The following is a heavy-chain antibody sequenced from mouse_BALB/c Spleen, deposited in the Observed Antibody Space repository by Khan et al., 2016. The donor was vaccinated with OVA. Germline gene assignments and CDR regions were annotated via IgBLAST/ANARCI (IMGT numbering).Heavy chain of an antibody. Sequence: QVQLKQSGPGLVAPSQSLSITCTVSGFSLTSYGVHWVRQPPGKGLEWLGVIWAGGSTNYNSALMSRLSISKDHSKSQVFLKMNSLQTDDTAMYYCARFYDPYYALDYWGQGTSITVSS. CDR3: ARFYDPYYALDY. J-gene: IGHJ4*01. CDR1: GFSLTSYG. CDR2: IWAGGST. D-gene: IGHD2-3*01. V-gene: IGHV2-9*02.